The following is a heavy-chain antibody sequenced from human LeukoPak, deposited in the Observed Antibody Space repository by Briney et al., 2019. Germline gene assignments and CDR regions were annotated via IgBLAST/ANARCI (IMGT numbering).Heavy chain of an antibody. CDR1: GGPITTYY. J-gene: IGHJ5*02. D-gene: IGHD2-2*01. CDR3: ARSPLGVVVPAAPRFDP. CDR2: ISGSGVT. V-gene: IGHV4-4*07. Sequence: SETLSLTCTVSGGPITTYYLSWIRQSAGMGLEWIGRISGSGVTTYNPSLKSRVILSLDTSNNHFSLNLISVTAADTAVYYCARSPLGVVVPAAPRFDPWGQGTLVTVSS.